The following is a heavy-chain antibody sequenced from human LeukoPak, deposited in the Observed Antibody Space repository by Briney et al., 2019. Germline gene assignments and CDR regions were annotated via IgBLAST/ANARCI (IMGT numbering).Heavy chain of an antibody. V-gene: IGHV3-48*03. CDR1: GFTFSSYA. D-gene: IGHD3-10*01. CDR3: ARGAQQYYYGSGYPNWFDP. J-gene: IGHJ5*02. CDR2: ISSSGSTI. Sequence: GGSLRLSCAASGFTFSSYAMSWVRQAPGKGLEWVSYISSSGSTIYYADSVKGRFTISRDNAKNSLYLRMNSLRAEDTAVYYCARGAQQYYYGSGYPNWFDPWGQGTLVTVSS.